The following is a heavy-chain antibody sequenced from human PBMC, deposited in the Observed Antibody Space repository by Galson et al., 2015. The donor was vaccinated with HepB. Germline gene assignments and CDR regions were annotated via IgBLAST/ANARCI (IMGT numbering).Heavy chain of an antibody. J-gene: IGHJ5*02. Sequence: SLRLSCAASGFTFSDYYMSWIRQAPGKGLEWVSYISSSSSYTNYADSVKGRFTISRDNAKNSLYLQMNSLRAEDTAVYYCAREARDSGSYEDWFDPWGQGTLVTVSS. CDR2: ISSSSSYT. CDR1: GFTFSDYY. V-gene: IGHV3-11*05. D-gene: IGHD3-10*01. CDR3: AREARDSGSYEDWFDP.